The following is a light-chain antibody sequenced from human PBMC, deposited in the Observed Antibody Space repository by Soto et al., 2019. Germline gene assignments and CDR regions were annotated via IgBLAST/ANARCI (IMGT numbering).Light chain of an antibody. Sequence: QSALTQPPSASESPGQSLTISCTGTSSDVGFYNFVSWYQQRPGKAPKLVIYEVTKRPSGVPDRFSGSKSGSTASLTVSGLQADDEADYYCASYAGTKLFVFGSGTKLTVL. V-gene: IGLV2-8*01. J-gene: IGLJ1*01. CDR3: ASYAGTKLFV. CDR2: EVT. CDR1: SSDVGFYNF.